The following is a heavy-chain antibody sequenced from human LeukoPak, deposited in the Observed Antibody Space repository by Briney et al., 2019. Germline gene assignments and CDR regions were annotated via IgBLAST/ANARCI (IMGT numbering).Heavy chain of an antibody. CDR1: GGSISSSSYY. V-gene: IGHV4-39*07. CDR3: ARVGSIAAAGTPDY. J-gene: IGHJ4*02. D-gene: IGHD6-13*01. CDR2: IYYSGST. Sequence: PSETLSLTCTVSGGSISSSSYYWGWIRQPPGKGLEWIGSIYYSGSTYYNPSLKSRVTISVDTSKNQFSLKLSSVTAADTAVYYCARVGSIAAAGTPDYWGQGTLVTVSS.